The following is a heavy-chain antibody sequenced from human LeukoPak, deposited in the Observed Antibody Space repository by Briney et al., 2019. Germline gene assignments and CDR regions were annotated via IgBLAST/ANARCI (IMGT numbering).Heavy chain of an antibody. CDR3: AREKVAFCSCGY. CDR2: ISLSGLT. D-gene: IGHD2-21*01. J-gene: IGHJ4*02. V-gene: IGHV4/OR15-8*01. CDR1: CGSITTTKW. Sequence: SETLSLTRGVACGSITTTKWWSWVRQPPGQGLEWIGEISLSGLTNYNPSLKSRVTVSLDKSKNLLFLSMSPLTAVVSAVYDYAREKVAFCSCGYWGRGTLVTVSS.